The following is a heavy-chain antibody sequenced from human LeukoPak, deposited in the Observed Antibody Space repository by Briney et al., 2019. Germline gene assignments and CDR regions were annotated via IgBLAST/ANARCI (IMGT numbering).Heavy chain of an antibody. D-gene: IGHD3-22*01. V-gene: IGHV1-18*01. J-gene: IGHJ5*02. CDR2: ISAYNGNT. Sequence: ASVKVSCKASGYTFTSYGISWVRQAPGQGLEWMGWISAYNGNTNYAQKLQGRVTMTTDTSTSTAYMELRSLRSDDTAVYYCERSYYDSSGSPNWFDPWGQGTLVTVSS. CDR3: ERSYYDSSGSPNWFDP. CDR1: GYTFTSYG.